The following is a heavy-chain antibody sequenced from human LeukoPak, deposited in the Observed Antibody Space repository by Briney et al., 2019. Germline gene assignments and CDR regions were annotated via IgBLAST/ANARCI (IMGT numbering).Heavy chain of an antibody. V-gene: IGHV1-18*01. D-gene: IGHD3-3*01. Sequence: ASVKVSCTASGYTFTSYGSSRVRQAPGQGLEWMGWIGAYNGNTNYAQKLQGRVTMTTDTSTSTAYMELRSLRSDDTAVYYCARGAHVLRFLEWLSSYGMDVWGQGTTVTVSS. CDR3: ARGAHVLRFLEWLSSYGMDV. CDR1: GYTFTSYG. CDR2: IGAYNGNT. J-gene: IGHJ6*02.